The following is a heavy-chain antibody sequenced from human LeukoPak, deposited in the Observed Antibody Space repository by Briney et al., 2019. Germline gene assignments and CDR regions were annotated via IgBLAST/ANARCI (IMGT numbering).Heavy chain of an antibody. D-gene: IGHD3-22*01. CDR2: ISAYNGNT. Sequence: ASVKVSCKASGYTFTSYGISWVRQAPGQGLEWMGWISAYNGNTHYAQKLQGRVTMTTDTSMSTAYMELRSLRSDDTAVYYCARGGLYYEEIPPDYWGQGTLVTVSS. J-gene: IGHJ4*02. V-gene: IGHV1-18*01. CDR3: ARGGLYYEEIPPDY. CDR1: GYTFTSYG.